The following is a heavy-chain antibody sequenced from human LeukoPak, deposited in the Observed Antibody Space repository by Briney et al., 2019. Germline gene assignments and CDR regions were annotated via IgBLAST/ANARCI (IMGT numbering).Heavy chain of an antibody. CDR2: IDYGGVSI. CDR3: VKSWGWTRPYYNYMQV. CDR1: GFPFNKFA. V-gene: IGHV3-23*03. Sequence: GGSLRLSCVASGFPFNKFAMTWVRQVPGKGLEWVAIIDYGGVSIYYADSVKGRFTISRDDSNNTLSLQMNSLRAEDTAIYYCVKSWGWTRPYYNYMQVWGKGTTVTVSS. J-gene: IGHJ6*03. D-gene: IGHD3/OR15-3a*01.